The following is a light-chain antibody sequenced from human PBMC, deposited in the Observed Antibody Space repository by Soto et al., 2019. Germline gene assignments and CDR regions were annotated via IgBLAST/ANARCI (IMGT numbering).Light chain of an antibody. CDR2: EVT. CDR1: SSDVGGYNY. V-gene: IGLV2-14*01. Sequence: QSVLTQPASVSGSPGQSISISCTGTSSDVGGYNYVSWYQQHPGKAPKLIIYEVTNRPPGVSNRFSGSKSGNTASLTISGLQAEDEADYYCISYRSGSTLVFGGGTKLTVL. CDR3: ISYRSGSTLV. J-gene: IGLJ3*02.